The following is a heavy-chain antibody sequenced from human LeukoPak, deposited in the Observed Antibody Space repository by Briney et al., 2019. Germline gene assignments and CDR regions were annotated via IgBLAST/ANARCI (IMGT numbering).Heavy chain of an antibody. D-gene: IGHD3/OR15-3a*01. V-gene: IGHV3-23*01. J-gene: IGHJ6*02. Sequence: PGGSLRLSCAASGFTFTNYAMTWVRQPPGKGLECVSSISGSGGTTYYADSVKGRFTISRDTFNRTLYLQMNSLRVDDTAVYYCAKSNGLYHYYAMDVWGQGTTVIVS. CDR2: ISGSGGTT. CDR3: AKSNGLYHYYAMDV. CDR1: GFTFTNYA.